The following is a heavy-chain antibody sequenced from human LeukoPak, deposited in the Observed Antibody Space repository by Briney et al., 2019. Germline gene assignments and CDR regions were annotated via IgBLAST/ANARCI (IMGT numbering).Heavy chain of an antibody. V-gene: IGHV3-23*01. D-gene: IGHD3-22*01. J-gene: IGHJ4*02. Sequence: GGSLRLSCASSGFTFSSYAMSWVRQAPGKGLEWVSTLSGSGGNTYYADSVKGRVTISRDNSKNTLYLQMNSLRAEDTAVYHCAKGSYYYDSADYFDYWGQGTLVTVSS. CDR3: AKGSYYYDSADYFDY. CDR1: GFTFSSYA. CDR2: LSGSGGNT.